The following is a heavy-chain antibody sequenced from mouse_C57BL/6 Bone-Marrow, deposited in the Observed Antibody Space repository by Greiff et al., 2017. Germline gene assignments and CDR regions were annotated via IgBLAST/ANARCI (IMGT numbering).Heavy chain of an antibody. CDR1: GYTFTSYG. J-gene: IGHJ4*01. V-gene: IGHV1-81*01. Sequence: QVQLQQSGAELARPGASVKLSCKASGYTFTSYGISWVKQRTGQGLEWIGEIYPRSGNTYYNEKFKGKATLTADKSSSTAYMELRSLTSEDSAVXFGARNHSDDDYYAMDYWGQGTTVTVAS. CDR3: ARNHSDDDYYAMDY. CDR2: IYPRSGNT. D-gene: IGHD2-12*01.